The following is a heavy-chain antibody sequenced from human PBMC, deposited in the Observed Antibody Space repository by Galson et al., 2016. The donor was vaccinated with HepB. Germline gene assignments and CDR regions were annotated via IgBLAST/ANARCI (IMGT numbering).Heavy chain of an antibody. CDR2: IYPGDPDT. D-gene: IGHD4-23*01. Sequence: QSGAEVKKPGESLKISCKGSGYSFTSYWIGWVRQMPGKGLEWMGIIYPGDPDTRYSPSFQGQVTISADNSINTAYLQWSSLKASDTAMYYCVRPSRTVVPPEGYFELWGRGTLVTVSS. CDR3: VRPSRTVVPPEGYFEL. V-gene: IGHV5-51*01. J-gene: IGHJ2*01. CDR1: GYSFTSYW.